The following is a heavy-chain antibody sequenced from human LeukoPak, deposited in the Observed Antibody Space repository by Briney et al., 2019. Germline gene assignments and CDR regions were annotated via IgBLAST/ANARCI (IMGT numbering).Heavy chain of an antibody. V-gene: IGHV4-34*01. D-gene: IGHD3-10*01. CDR3: ARPPKRHYHGSGSYGITWGY. J-gene: IGHJ4*02. CDR2: INHSGST. Sequence: SESLSLTCAVYGGSFSGYYWSWIRQPPGEGLEWIGEINHSGSTNYDPSLKSRVTISVDTSKNQFSLKLSSVTAADTAVYYCARPPKRHYHGSGSYGITWGYWGQGTLVTVSS. CDR1: GGSFSGYY.